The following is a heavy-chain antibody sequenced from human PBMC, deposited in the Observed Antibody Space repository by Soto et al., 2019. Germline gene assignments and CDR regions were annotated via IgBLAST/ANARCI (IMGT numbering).Heavy chain of an antibody. Sequence: QVQLVQSGAEVKKPGASVKVSCKASGYTFTSYDINWVRQATGQGLEWMGWMNPNSGNTGYAQKFQGRVTMTRYTSISTAYMEVSSLRSEDTAVYYCARARYSRDHNWFDPWGQGTLVTVSS. V-gene: IGHV1-8*01. J-gene: IGHJ5*02. CDR1: GYTFTSYD. CDR3: ARARYSRDHNWFDP. CDR2: MNPNSGNT. D-gene: IGHD6-13*01.